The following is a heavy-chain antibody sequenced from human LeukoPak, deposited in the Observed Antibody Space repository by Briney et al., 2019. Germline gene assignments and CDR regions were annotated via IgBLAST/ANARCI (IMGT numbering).Heavy chain of an antibody. J-gene: IGHJ6*02. CDR1: GFPFSSYG. CDR2: ISYDGSNK. CDR3: AKDRYIVVVPAAMWAVGGTDV. D-gene: IGHD2-2*01. Sequence: GGSLRLSCAASGFPFSSYGMHWVRQAPGKGLEWVAVISYDGSNKYYADSVKGRFTISRDNSKNTLYLQMNSLRAEDTAVYYCAKDRYIVVVPAAMWAVGGTDVWGQGTTVTVSS. V-gene: IGHV3-30*18.